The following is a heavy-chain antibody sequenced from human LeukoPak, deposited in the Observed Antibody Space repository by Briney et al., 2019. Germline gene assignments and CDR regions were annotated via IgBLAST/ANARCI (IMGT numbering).Heavy chain of an antibody. D-gene: IGHD6-19*01. CDR1: GFTFNTFA. Sequence: GGSLRLSCAASGFTFNTFAMTWVRQAPRKGLEWVSYISSSSSTIYYADSVKGRFTISRDNSKNTLYLQMNSLRAEDTAVYYCARGLRVWQWLVGEYFDYWGQGTLVTVSS. J-gene: IGHJ4*02. CDR3: ARGLRVWQWLVGEYFDY. CDR2: ISSSSSTI. V-gene: IGHV3-48*01.